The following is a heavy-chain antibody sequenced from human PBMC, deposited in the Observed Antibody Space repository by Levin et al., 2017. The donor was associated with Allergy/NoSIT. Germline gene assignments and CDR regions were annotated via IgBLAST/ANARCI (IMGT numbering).Heavy chain of an antibody. CDR2: INWNGGST. CDR3: ATFGYCTNGVCSPD. Sequence: PGGSLRLSCAASGFTFDDYGMSWVRQAPGKGLEWVSGINWNGGSTGYADSVKGRFTISRDNAKNSLYLQMNSLRAEDTALYHCATFGYCTNGVCSPDWGQGTLVTVSS. D-gene: IGHD2-8*01. J-gene: IGHJ4*02. CDR1: GFTFDDYG. V-gene: IGHV3-20*01.